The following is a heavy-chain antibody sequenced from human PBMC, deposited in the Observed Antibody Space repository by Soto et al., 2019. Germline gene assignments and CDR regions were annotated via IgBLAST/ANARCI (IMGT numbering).Heavy chain of an antibody. CDR1: GGSFSTYG. Sequence: QVQLVQSGAEVKKPGSSVKVSCKASGGSFSTYGISWVRQAPGQGLEWMGGFIPVFTTAKYAQKFQGRVSITADETTATAHIELSSLRSEDTAVYFCARDGVDVSRTTVRHRVLDIWGQGTVVTVSS. D-gene: IGHD4-17*01. J-gene: IGHJ3*02. CDR3: ARDGVDVSRTTVRHRVLDI. V-gene: IGHV1-69*01. CDR2: FIPVFTTA.